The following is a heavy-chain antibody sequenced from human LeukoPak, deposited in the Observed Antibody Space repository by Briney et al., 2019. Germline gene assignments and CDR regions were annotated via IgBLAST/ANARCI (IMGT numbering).Heavy chain of an antibody. CDR1: GFTFSNYA. D-gene: IGHD1-1*01. CDR2: ISGSSDST. CDR3: ARGNGRKSFDY. V-gene: IGHV3-23*01. J-gene: IGHJ4*02. Sequence: GGSLRLSCSASGFTFSNYAMSWVRQAPGKGLERVSAISGSSDSTYYADSVKGRFTISRDNSRNTLYLQLNSLRAEDTAVYFCARGNGRKSFDYWGQGTLVTVPS.